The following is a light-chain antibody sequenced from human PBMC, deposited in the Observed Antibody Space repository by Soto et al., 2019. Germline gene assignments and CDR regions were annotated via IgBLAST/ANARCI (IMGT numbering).Light chain of an antibody. CDR3: SSYAGSNFA. J-gene: IGLJ1*01. Sequence: ALTQPPSASGSPGQSVPISCTGTSSDVSGNAYVSWFQHHPGRAPKLMIYGVTRRPPGVPDRFSGSKSGNTAFLTVSGLQAEDEADYYCSSYAGSNFAFGTGTKVTVL. CDR2: GVT. V-gene: IGLV2-8*01. CDR1: SSDVSGNAY.